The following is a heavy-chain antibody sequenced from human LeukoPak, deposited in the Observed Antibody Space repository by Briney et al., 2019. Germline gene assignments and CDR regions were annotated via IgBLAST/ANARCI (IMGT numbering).Heavy chain of an antibody. D-gene: IGHD3-22*01. CDR3: ARGDNYYDSSGSDY. CDR2: MNPNSGNT. CDR1: GYTFTSYY. Sequence: ASVKVSCKVSGYTFTSYYMHWVRQATGLGLEWMGWMNPNSGNTGYAQKFQGRVTITRNTSISTAYMELSSLRSEDTAVYYCARGDNYYDSSGSDYWGRGTLVTVSS. J-gene: IGHJ4*02. V-gene: IGHV1-8*03.